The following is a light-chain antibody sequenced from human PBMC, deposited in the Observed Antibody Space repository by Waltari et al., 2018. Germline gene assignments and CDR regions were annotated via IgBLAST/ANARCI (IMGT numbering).Light chain of an antibody. V-gene: IGKV3-20*01. J-gene: IGKJ1*01. CDR1: QSVSSY. Sequence: EIVLTQSPGTVSLSPGDRATFSCWASQSVSSYLAGSQQKPGQAPRLLIYHASTRATGIPERFSGSGSETDFSLTISRLEPEDFAMYYCHQYVESPATFGQGTKVEIK. CDR2: HAS. CDR3: HQYVESPAT.